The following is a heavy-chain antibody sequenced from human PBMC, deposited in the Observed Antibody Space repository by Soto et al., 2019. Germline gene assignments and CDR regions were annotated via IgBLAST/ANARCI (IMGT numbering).Heavy chain of an antibody. J-gene: IGHJ5*02. CDR2: INHSGST. V-gene: IGHV4-39*07. CDR1: GGSISSGGYY. Sequence: SETLSLTCTVSGGSISSGGYYWSWIRQPPGKGLEWIGEINHSGSTNYNPSLKSRVTISVDTSKNQFSLKLSSVTAADTAVYYCPTPFFRSSLDPWGQATLVTVSS. CDR3: PTPFFRSSLDP.